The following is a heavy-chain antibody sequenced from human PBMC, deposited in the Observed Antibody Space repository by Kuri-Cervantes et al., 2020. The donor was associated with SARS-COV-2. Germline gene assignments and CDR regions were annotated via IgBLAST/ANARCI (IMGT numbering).Heavy chain of an antibody. D-gene: IGHD6-13*01. CDR1: GFTFSNYA. CDR3: ARSARAAGTYYYYGMDV. J-gene: IGHJ6*02. Sequence: GGSLRLSCAVSGFTFSNYAMHWVRQAPGKGLEWVAVISYDGSNKYYADSVKGRFTISRDNSKNTLYLQMNSLRAEDTAVYYCARSARAAGTYYYYGMDVWGQGTTVTVSS. CDR2: ISYDGSNK. V-gene: IGHV3-30-3*01.